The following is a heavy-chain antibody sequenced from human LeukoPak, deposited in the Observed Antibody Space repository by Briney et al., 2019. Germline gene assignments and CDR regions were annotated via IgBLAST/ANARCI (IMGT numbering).Heavy chain of an antibody. J-gene: IGHJ6*02. CDR1: GGSISSSNYY. V-gene: IGHV4-39*07. Sequence: SETLSLTCTVSGGSISSSNYYWSWIRQPPGKGLEWIGSIYYSGTTYYSPSLKSRVTISVDTSKIQFSLKLSSVTAADTAVYYCAREAVYYYYGSGSYYYYGMDVWGQGTTVTVSS. D-gene: IGHD3-10*01. CDR3: AREAVYYYYGSGSYYYYGMDV. CDR2: IYYSGTT.